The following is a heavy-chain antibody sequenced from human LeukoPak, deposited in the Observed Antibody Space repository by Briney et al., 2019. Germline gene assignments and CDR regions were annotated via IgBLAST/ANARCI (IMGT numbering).Heavy chain of an antibody. CDR3: ARRSSRGTRMYAFDI. D-gene: IGHD2-2*01. V-gene: IGHV4-59*08. J-gene: IGHJ3*02. CDR1: GGSISSYY. Sequence: SETLSLTCTASGGSISSYYWSWIRQPPGKGLEWIGYIYYSGSTNYNPSLKSRVTISVDTSKNQFSLKLSSVTAADTAVYYCARRSSRGTRMYAFDIWGQGTMVTVSS. CDR2: IYYSGST.